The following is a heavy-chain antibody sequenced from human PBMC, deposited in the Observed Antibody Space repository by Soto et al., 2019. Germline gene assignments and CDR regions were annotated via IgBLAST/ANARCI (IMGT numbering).Heavy chain of an antibody. CDR3: ASHDPGARFDP. J-gene: IGHJ5*02. CDR1: RYIFTAYF. Sequence: QVQLVQSGAEVKKPGASVKVSCKAPRYIFTAYFMHWVRQAPGQGPEWMGWINPNTGATHYGLSFQGRVTMTRDTSISTAYMELSSLRSDDTAVYYCASHDPGARFDPWGQGTLVIVSS. CDR2: INPNTGAT. D-gene: IGHD1-1*01. V-gene: IGHV1-2*02.